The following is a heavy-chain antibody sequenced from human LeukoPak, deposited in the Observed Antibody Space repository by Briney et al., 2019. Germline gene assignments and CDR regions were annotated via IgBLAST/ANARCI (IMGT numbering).Heavy chain of an antibody. Sequence: GGSPRLSCAASGFTFTSYPMGWVRQAPGEGLEWVSSISRSGDDTYYADSVRGRFTISRDNSKNTLYLQMNSLRAEDTAIYYCAKDQLLGWGQGTQVTVSS. CDR3: AKDQLLG. CDR2: ISRSGDDT. D-gene: IGHD3-10*01. J-gene: IGHJ4*02. V-gene: IGHV3-23*01. CDR1: GFTFTSYP.